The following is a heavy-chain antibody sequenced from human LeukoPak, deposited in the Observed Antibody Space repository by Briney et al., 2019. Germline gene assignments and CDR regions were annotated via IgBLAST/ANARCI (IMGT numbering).Heavy chain of an antibody. Sequence: GGSLRLSCAASGFTFSSYEMNWVRQAPGKGLEWVSYISSSGSTIYYADSVKGRFSISRDNSRNTLYLQVNSLRIEDTAVYYCAKDFRVAEELWFGELWNAFDIWGQGIRVAVSS. J-gene: IGHJ3*02. V-gene: IGHV3-48*03. CDR3: AKDFRVAEELWFGELWNAFDI. CDR1: GFTFSSYE. D-gene: IGHD3-10*01. CDR2: ISSSGSTI.